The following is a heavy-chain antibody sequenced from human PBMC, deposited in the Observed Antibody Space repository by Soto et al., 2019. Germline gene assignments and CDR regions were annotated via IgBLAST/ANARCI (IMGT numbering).Heavy chain of an antibody. D-gene: IGHD2-2*01. CDR3: ARTEDIVVVPAGHYYYGMDV. V-gene: IGHV1-69*01. J-gene: IGHJ6*02. CDR2: IIPIFGTA. Sequence: QVQLVQSGAEVKKPGSSVKVSCKASGGTFSSYAISWVRQAPGLGLEWMGGIIPIFGTANYAQKFQGRVTITADESTSTAYMELSSLRSEDTAVYYCARTEDIVVVPAGHYYYGMDVLGQGTTVNVSS. CDR1: GGTFSSYA.